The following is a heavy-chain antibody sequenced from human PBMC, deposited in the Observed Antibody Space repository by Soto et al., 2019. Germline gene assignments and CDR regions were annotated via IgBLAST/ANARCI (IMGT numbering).Heavy chain of an antibody. Sequence: QAQLQQSGPGLVKPSQTLSLTCAISGDSVSSTGVAWNWIRQSPSRGLEWRGRTFYRSKWYNDYAVSVKSRITLNPDTSENQFSLHLNSVTPEDTAVYYCARDRGTSQPCDLWGQGTLVTVSP. CDR1: GDSVSSTGVA. V-gene: IGHV6-1*01. D-gene: IGHD2-2*01. J-gene: IGHJ5*02. CDR2: TFYRSKWYN. CDR3: ARDRGTSQPCDL.